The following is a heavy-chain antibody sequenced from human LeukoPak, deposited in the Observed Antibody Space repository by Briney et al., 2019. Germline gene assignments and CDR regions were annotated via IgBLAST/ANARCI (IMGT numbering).Heavy chain of an antibody. V-gene: IGHV3-7*01. J-gene: IGHJ4*02. Sequence: GGSLRLSCAASGFTFSNYWLTWVRQAPGQGPEWVANIKQDGSEKHFVDSVKGRFTISRDNAKNSLYLQMNSLRAEDTAVYYCARDRQIAYWGQGTLVTVSS. CDR2: IKQDGSEK. CDR1: GFTFSNYW. CDR3: ARDRQIAY.